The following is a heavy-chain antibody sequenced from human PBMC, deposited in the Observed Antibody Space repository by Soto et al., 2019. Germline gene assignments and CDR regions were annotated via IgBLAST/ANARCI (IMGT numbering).Heavy chain of an antibody. Sequence: EVQLVESGGGLVQPGRSLRLSCAASGFFFEDYAMHWVRQAPGKGLEWVSAISWNSGNIGYADSVKGRFTISRDNAKNSMYLQMNSLRTEDTAFYFCAKDMRSSQGGSYAAELWGQGTLVTVSS. CDR2: ISWNSGNI. CDR3: AKDMRSSQGGSYAAEL. J-gene: IGHJ4*02. V-gene: IGHV3-9*01. CDR1: GFFFEDYA. D-gene: IGHD3-10*01.